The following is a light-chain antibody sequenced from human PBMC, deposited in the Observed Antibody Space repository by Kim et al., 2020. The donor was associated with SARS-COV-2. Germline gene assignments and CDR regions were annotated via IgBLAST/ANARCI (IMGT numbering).Light chain of an antibody. J-gene: IGLJ3*02. Sequence: GQRVTISCSGSSSNIGHNTVFWFQHLPGTAPKLLIYSNNQRPSGVPDRFSGSKSGTSVSLAISGLQSKDEADYYCASWDDSLNGWVFGGGTKLTVL. V-gene: IGLV1-44*01. CDR1: SSNIGHNT. CDR2: SNN. CDR3: ASWDDSLNGWV.